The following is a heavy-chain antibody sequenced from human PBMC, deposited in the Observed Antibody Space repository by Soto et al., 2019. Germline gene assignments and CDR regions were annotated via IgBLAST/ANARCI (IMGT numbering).Heavy chain of an antibody. J-gene: IGHJ4*02. CDR2: TYYRSNWRH. CDR1: GDSPSSNTAP. D-gene: IGHD6-19*01. CDR3: ARGVAGSAFDL. V-gene: IGHV6-1*01. Sequence: QTLSLTCAISGDSPSSNTAPWNWIRSSPSRGLEWLGRTYYRSNWRHNYAVSVKSRITVNPDTSKNHFSLQLNSVTPDDTAVYYCARGVAGSAFDLWGQETLVTVSS.